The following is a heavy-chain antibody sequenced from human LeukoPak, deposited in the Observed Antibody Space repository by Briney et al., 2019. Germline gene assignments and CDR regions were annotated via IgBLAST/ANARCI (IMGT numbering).Heavy chain of an antibody. CDR1: GFIVSSNY. V-gene: IGHV3-53*01. CDR2: IYSGGGT. Sequence: GGSLRLSCAASGFIVSSNYMTWVRQAPGKGLEWVSVIYSGGGTNYADSVKGRFTISRDNVKNSLYLQMNSLRAEDTAVYYCARGRDSSSSYPGYWGQGTLVTVSS. CDR3: ARGRDSSSSYPGY. J-gene: IGHJ4*02. D-gene: IGHD6-6*01.